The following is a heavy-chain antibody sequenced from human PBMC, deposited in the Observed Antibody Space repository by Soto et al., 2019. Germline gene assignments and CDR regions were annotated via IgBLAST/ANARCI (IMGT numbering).Heavy chain of an antibody. CDR2: INPNTADT. CDR3: ARGSTTCSVKVGNEY. D-gene: IGHD1-26*01. J-gene: IGHJ4*02. CDR1: GYTFTGYF. Sequence: QVQLVQSGAEVKKPGASVKVSCKASGYTFTGYFLHWVRQAPGQGLEWMGWINPNTADTDYAQKFQGRVTMTRDTSINTICMELNRLRSDDTAVYYCARGSTTCSVKVGNEYWGQGTLVTVS. V-gene: IGHV1-2*02.